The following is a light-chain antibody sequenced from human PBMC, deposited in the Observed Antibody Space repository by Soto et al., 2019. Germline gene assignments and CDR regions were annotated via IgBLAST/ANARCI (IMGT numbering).Light chain of an antibody. Sequence: QSALTQPASVSGSPGQSITISCTGTSSDVGTYDLVSWYQHHPGAAPKLIIYEATRRPSGISNRFSGSKSGNTASLTISGLQAEDEADYYCSAYTVNSVTLYVFGTGTKLTVL. CDR2: EAT. J-gene: IGLJ1*01. V-gene: IGLV2-14*02. CDR1: SSDVGTYDL. CDR3: SAYTVNSVTLYV.